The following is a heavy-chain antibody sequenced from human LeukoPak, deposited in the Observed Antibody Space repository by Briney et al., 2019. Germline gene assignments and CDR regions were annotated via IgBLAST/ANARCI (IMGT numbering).Heavy chain of an antibody. Sequence: GGSLRLSCAASGFTVSTNYMNWVRQAPGKGLVWVSRINSDGSSTSYADSVKGRFTISRDNAKNTLYLQMNSLRAEDTAVYYCAREWGSGWYRLSYYGMGVWGQGTTVTVSS. V-gene: IGHV3-74*01. CDR1: GFTVSTNY. D-gene: IGHD6-19*01. CDR2: INSDGSST. CDR3: AREWGSGWYRLSYYGMGV. J-gene: IGHJ6*02.